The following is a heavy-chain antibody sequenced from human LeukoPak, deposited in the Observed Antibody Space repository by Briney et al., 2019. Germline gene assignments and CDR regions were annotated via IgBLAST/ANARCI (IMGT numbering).Heavy chain of an antibody. CDR1: GGSISSYY. J-gene: IGHJ6*04. D-gene: IGHD3-10*01. CDR3: ARESGYYSSGSYYGDYYGMDV. Sequence: PSETLSLTCTVSGGSISSYYWSWIRQPPGKGLEWIGYIYYSGSTNYNPSLKSRVTISVDTSKNQFSLKLSSVTAADTAVYYCARESGYYSSGSYYGDYYGMDVWGKGTTVTVSS. CDR2: IYYSGST. V-gene: IGHV4-59*01.